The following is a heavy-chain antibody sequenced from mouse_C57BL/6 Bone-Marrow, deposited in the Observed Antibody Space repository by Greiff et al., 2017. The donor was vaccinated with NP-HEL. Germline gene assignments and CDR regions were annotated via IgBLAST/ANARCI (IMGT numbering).Heavy chain of an antibody. CDR1: GFTFSSYG. V-gene: IGHV5-6*01. D-gene: IGHD2-4*01. J-gene: IGHJ2*01. Sequence: EVKLVESGGDLVKPGGSLKLSCAASGFTFSSYGMSWVRQTPDKRLEWVATISSGGSYTYYPASVKGRFTISRDNGKNTLYLQMSSLKSEDTAMYYCARQGLHLLDYWGQGTTLTVSS. CDR3: ARQGLHLLDY. CDR2: ISSGGSYT.